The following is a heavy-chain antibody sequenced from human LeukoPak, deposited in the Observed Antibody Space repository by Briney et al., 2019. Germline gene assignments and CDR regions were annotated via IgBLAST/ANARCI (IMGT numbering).Heavy chain of an antibody. D-gene: IGHD4-17*01. CDR3: ARDSTVGDLDY. J-gene: IGHJ4*02. V-gene: IGHV3-48*01. CDR1: GITFSSYS. CDR2: ISSSGSTK. Sequence: GGSLRLSCGASGITFSSYSMNWVRQAPGKGLEWVSYISSSGSTKYYADSVKGRFTISRDNARNSLYLQMNSLRAEDTAVYYCARDSTVGDLDYWGQGTLVTVSS.